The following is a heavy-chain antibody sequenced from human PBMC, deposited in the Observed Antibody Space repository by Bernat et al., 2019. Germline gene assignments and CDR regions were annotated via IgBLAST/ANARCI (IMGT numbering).Heavy chain of an antibody. Sequence: QVQLVQSGAEVKKPGASVKVFCKASGYTFTSYDINWVRQATGQGLEWMGWMNPNSGNTGYAQKFQGRVTMTRNTSISTAYMELSSLRSEDTAVYYCARDESSVVVPAARGWFDPWGQGTLVTVSS. CDR2: MNPNSGNT. D-gene: IGHD2-2*01. V-gene: IGHV1-8*01. CDR3: ARDESSVVVPAARGWFDP. CDR1: GYTFTSYD. J-gene: IGHJ5*02.